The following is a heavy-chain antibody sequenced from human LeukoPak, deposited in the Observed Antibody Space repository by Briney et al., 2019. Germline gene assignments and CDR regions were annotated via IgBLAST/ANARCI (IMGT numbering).Heavy chain of an antibody. CDR2: IYSGGTT. CDR1: GFTVSGNY. CDR3: ASAKQIEAFDI. J-gene: IGHJ3*02. Sequence: GGSLRLSCAVSGFTVSGNYMSWVRQAPGKGLEWVSLIYSGGTTYYADSVKGRFTISRDNSKNTLYLQMNSLRAEDTAVYYCASAKQIEAFDIWGQGTMVTVSS. V-gene: IGHV3-53*01.